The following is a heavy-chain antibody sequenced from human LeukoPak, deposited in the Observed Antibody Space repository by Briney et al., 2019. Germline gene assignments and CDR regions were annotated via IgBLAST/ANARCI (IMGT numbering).Heavy chain of an antibody. CDR1: GGTFSSYA. D-gene: IGHD5-24*01. V-gene: IGHV1-69*04. Sequence: SVKVSCKASGGTFSSYAISWVRQAPGQGLEWMGRIIPILGIANYSQKFQGRVTITADKSTSTAYMELSSLRSEDTAVYYCARDGRDGYNTPFDYWGQGTLVTVSS. CDR2: IIPILGIA. CDR3: ARDGRDGYNTPFDY. J-gene: IGHJ4*02.